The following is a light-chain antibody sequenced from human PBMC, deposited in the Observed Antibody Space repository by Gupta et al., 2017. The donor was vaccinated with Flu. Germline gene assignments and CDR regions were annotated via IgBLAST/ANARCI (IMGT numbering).Light chain of an antibody. V-gene: IGLV1-51*02. CDR2: ENN. CDR3: GTWDSTLSAGGL. J-gene: IGLJ3*02. Sequence: QSVLTPPPSVSAAPGQKVTISCSGGSSIFGSNFVSWYQQLPGTAPKLLIYENNKRPSGIPDRFSGSKSGTSATLDITGLQTGDEADYYCGTWDSTLSAGGLFGGGTKLTVL. CDR1: SSIFGSNF.